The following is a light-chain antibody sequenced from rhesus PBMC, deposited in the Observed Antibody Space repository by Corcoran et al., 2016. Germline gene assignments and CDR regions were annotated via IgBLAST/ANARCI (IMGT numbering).Light chain of an antibody. V-gene: IGLV2-13*02. CDR2: DVS. J-gene: IGLJ1*01. CDR1: SSDVGGYTY. Sequence: QSAPTQPPSVSGSPGQSVTISCTGTSSDVGGYTYVSWYQQHPGKAPKLMIYDVSKRPSGVSDRFSGSKSGNTASLTISGLQAEDDADYYCSSYASSNTFIFGTGTRLTVL. CDR3: SSYASSNTFI.